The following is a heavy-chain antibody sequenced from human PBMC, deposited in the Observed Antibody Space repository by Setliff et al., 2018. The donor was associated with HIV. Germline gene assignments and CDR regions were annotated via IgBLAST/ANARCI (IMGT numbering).Heavy chain of an antibody. Sequence: ASVKVSCKASGYTFTSYYVHWVRQAPGQGLEWMGIINPISGNTNYAQNFQGRVTMTRDTSTSTAYMELSSLRSEDTAVYYCAREHDTLTGYSFDYWGQGTLVTVSS. D-gene: IGHD3-9*01. J-gene: IGHJ4*02. CDR1: GYTFTSYY. V-gene: IGHV1-46*01. CDR3: AREHDTLTGYSFDY. CDR2: INPISGNT.